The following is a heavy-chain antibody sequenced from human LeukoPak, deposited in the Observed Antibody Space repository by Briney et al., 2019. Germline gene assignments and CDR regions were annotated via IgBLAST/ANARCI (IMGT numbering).Heavy chain of an antibody. J-gene: IGHJ4*02. CDR3: ARYHYGSLYFDY. D-gene: IGHD4-17*01. Sequence: GGSLRLSCAGAGFTLSTYSMSWVRQAPGKGLKWVSFISTTSSTTYYADSLKGRFTISRDNAKNSLYLQMNSLRAEDTAVYYCARYHYGSLYFDYWGQGTLVTVSS. V-gene: IGHV3-48*04. CDR2: ISTTSSTT. CDR1: GFTLSTYS.